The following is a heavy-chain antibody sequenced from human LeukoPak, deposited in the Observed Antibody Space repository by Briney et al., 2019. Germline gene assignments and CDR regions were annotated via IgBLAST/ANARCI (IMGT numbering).Heavy chain of an antibody. CDR3: ARARDGFYFDF. D-gene: IGHD3-10*01. CDR1: GLTFRSTW. V-gene: IGHV3-74*01. Sequence: PGGPLSPPCEPFGLTFRSTWMHWSRHAQGKGWVWVSRLNSDGSITTYADSVKGRFTISRDNAKNTLYLQMNSLRAEDTAVYYRARARDGFYFDFWGQGTLVPVSS. J-gene: IGHJ4*02. CDR2: LNSDGSIT.